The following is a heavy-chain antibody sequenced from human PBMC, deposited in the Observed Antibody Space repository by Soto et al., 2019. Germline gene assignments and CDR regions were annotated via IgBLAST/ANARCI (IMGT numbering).Heavy chain of an antibody. CDR1: GGSFSGYY. Sequence: SETLSLTCAVYGGSFSGYYWTWIRQPPGTGLEWIGEINHSGSTNYNPSLKSRVTISVDTSKNQFSLKLSSVTAADTAVYYCARTGGYFDWLPPYYFDYWGQGTLVTVSS. CDR2: INHSGST. J-gene: IGHJ4*02. D-gene: IGHD3-9*01. V-gene: IGHV4-34*01. CDR3: ARTGGYFDWLPPYYFDY.